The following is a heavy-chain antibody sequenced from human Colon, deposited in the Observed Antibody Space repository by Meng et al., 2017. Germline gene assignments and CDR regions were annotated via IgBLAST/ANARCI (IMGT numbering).Heavy chain of an antibody. J-gene: IGHJ4*02. V-gene: IGHV4-4*02. D-gene: IGHD2-2*01. CDR2: IYHSGST. CDR1: GGSISSSNW. Sequence: HAYLQPSGPRPVKPSGTLSLNCAASGGSISSSNWLSWVRQPSGKGLEWIGEIYHSGSTNYNPSLKSRVTISVDKSKNQFSLKLSSVTTADTAVYYCASGRKYCSSTSCYGQFDYWGQGTLVTVSS. CDR3: ASGRKYCSSTSCYGQFDY.